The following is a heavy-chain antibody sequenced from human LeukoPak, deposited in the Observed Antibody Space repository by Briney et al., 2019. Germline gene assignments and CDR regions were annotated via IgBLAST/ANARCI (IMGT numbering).Heavy chain of an antibody. CDR2: IIPIFGTA. CDR1: GGTFSSYA. J-gene: IGHJ4*02. CDR3: ARDLGGCDSAGFDY. D-gene: IGHD5-12*01. V-gene: IGHV1-69*01. Sequence: SVKVSCKASGGTFSSYAISWVRQAPGQGLEWMGGIIPIFGTANYAQKFQGRVTITADESTSTAYMELSSLRSEDTAVYYCARDLGGCDSAGFDYWGQGTLVTVSS.